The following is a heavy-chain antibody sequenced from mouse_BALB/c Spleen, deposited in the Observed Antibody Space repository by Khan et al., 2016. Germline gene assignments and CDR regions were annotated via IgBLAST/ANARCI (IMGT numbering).Heavy chain of an antibody. Sequence: VQLQQSGAELVKPGASVKLSCTASGFNIKDTYIHWVMQRPEQGLEWIGRIDPANGNTKFDPKFQGKATITADTSSNTAYLQLSSLTFEDTAVYYCARGMITTEDYWCQGTTLTVSS. D-gene: IGHD2-4*01. CDR1: GFNIKDTY. CDR3: ARGMITTEDY. V-gene: IGHV14-3*02. J-gene: IGHJ2*01. CDR2: IDPANGNT.